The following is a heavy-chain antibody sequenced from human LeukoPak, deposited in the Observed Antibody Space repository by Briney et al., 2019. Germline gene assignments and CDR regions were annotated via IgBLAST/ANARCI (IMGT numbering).Heavy chain of an antibody. CDR1: GGSFSGYY. J-gene: IGHJ4*02. CDR2: INHSGST. CDR3: ARGPYRYYYDSSGYFYFFDY. Sequence: SETLSLTCAVYGGSFSGYYWSWIRQPPGKGLEWIGGINHSGSTNYNPSLKSRVTISVDTSKNQFSLKLSSVTAADTAVYYCARGPYRYYYDSSGYFYFFDYWGQGTLVTVSS. V-gene: IGHV4-34*01. D-gene: IGHD3-22*01.